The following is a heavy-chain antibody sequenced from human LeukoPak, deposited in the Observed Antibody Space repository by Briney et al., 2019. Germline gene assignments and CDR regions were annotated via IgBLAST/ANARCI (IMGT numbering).Heavy chain of an antibody. J-gene: IGHJ2*01. Sequence: GGSLRLSCAASGFTFSSYSMNWVRQAPGKGLEWVSAISVSGNTYHADSVKGRFTISRDNAKNSLYLQMNSLRAEDTAVYYCARAVGAGYFDLWGRGTLVTVSS. V-gene: IGHV3-21*06. CDR2: ISVSGNT. CDR1: GFTFSSYS. D-gene: IGHD1-26*01. CDR3: ARAVGAGYFDL.